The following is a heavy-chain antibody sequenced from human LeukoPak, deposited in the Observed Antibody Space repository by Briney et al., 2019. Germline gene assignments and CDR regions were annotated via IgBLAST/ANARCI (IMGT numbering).Heavy chain of an antibody. Sequence: GGSLRLSCAASGFTFSSYSMNWVRQAPGKGLEWVSSISSSSSYIYYADSVKGRFTISRDSVKNSLYLQMTSVRADDTAMHYCVRDDYDFWSGYQRYFEFWGQGTLVTVSS. J-gene: IGHJ4*02. V-gene: IGHV3-21*01. CDR1: GFTFSSYS. CDR3: VRDDYDFWSGYQRYFEF. CDR2: ISSSSSYI. D-gene: IGHD3-3*01.